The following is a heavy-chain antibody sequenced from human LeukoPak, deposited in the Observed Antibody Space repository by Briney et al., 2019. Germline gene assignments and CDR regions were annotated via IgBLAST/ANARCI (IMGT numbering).Heavy chain of an antibody. CDR1: GYTFTGYY. CDR2: INPNSGGT. D-gene: IGHD3-10*01. CDR3: ARETGITMEGGAFDI. J-gene: IGHJ3*02. V-gene: IGHV1-2*02. Sequence: ASVKVSCKASGYTFTGYYIHWVRQAPGQGLEWMGWINPNSGGTNYAQKFQGRVTMTRDTSISTAYMELSRLRSDDTAVYYCARETGITMEGGAFDIWGQGTMVTVSS.